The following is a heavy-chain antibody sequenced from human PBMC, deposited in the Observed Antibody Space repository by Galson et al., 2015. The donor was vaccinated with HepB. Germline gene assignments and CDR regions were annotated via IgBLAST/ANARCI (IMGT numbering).Heavy chain of an antibody. CDR2: ISYDETNK. J-gene: IGHJ6*02. V-gene: IGHV3-30*18. CDR1: GFTFDSYG. Sequence: SLRLSCAASGFTFDSYGIHWVRQAPGKGLEWVAVISYDETNKYYADSVKGRFTISRDNSKNTLYLQMNSLRAEDTAMYYCAKNGGEGIILVSTATLGYGMDVWGRGTTVIVSS. CDR3: AKNGGEGIILVSTATLGYGMDV. D-gene: IGHD2-2*01.